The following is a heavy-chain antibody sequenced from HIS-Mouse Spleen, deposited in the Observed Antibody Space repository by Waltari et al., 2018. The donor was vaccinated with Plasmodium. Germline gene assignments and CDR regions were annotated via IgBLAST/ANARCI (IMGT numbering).Heavy chain of an antibody. D-gene: IGHD6-19*01. V-gene: IGHV3-30*18. CDR2: ISYDGSNK. CDR3: AKEGYSSGVFFFDY. CDR1: GFTFSRYG. J-gene: IGHJ4*02. Sequence: QVQLVASGGGVVQPGRSLSFSCAASGFTFSRYGMHWVRQAPGKGLEWVAVISYDGSNKYYADSVKGRFTISRDNSKNTLYLQMNSLRAEDTAVYYCAKEGYSSGVFFFDYWGQGTLVTVSS.